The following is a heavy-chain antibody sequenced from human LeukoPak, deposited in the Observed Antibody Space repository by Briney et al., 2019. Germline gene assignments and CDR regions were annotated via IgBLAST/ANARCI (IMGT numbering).Heavy chain of an antibody. Sequence: GGSLRLSCAASGFTFSRYAMSWVRQAPGKGREWVSAISGSGGSTYYADSVKGRFTISRDNSKNTLYLQMNSLRAEDTAVYYCANGLSLSRYGDYFDYWGQGTLVTVSS. CDR2: ISGSGGST. D-gene: IGHD3-16*01. V-gene: IGHV3-23*01. J-gene: IGHJ4*02. CDR1: GFTFSRYA. CDR3: ANGLSLSRYGDYFDY.